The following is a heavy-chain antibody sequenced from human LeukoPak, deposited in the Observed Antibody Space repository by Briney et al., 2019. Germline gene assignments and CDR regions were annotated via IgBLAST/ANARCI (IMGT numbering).Heavy chain of an antibody. CDR2: INNDGRAT. V-gene: IGHV3-74*01. CDR3: ARGGQGAVDY. D-gene: IGHD3-16*01. Sequence: PGGSLRLSWAASGFTFSSHWMHWVRQAPGKGLGWVSFINNDGRATSYADSVTERFTISRDNAKNTLYLQMNSLRAEDTAMYYCARGGQGAVDYWGPGTLVTVSS. J-gene: IGHJ4*02. CDR1: GFTFSSHW.